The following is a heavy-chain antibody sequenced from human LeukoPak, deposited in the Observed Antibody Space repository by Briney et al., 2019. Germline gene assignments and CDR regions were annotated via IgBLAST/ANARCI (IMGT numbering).Heavy chain of an antibody. CDR3: ARALATGVDYFDY. D-gene: IGHD2-15*01. CDR1: GFTFSSYA. J-gene: IGHJ4*02. CDR2: LSGGGGST. Sequence: GGSLRLSCAASGFTFSSYAMSWVRQAPGKGLEWVSALSGGGGSTYYADSAKGRFTISRDNVKNSLYLQMNSLRAEDTAVYYCARALATGVDYFDYWGQGTLVTVSS. V-gene: IGHV3-23*01.